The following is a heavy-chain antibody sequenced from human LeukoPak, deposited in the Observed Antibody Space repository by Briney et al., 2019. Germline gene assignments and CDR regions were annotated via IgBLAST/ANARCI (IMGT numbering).Heavy chain of an antibody. CDR3: AKDRAMVRGEPDY. Sequence: PGGSLRLSCAASGFTFSSSWMSWVRQAPGKGLGWVANIKQDGSEKFYVDSVKGRFTISRDNAKNTLYLQMNSLRPEDTAFYYCAKDRAMVRGEPDYWGQGILVTVSS. D-gene: IGHD3-10*01. CDR2: IKQDGSEK. CDR1: GFTFSSSW. J-gene: IGHJ4*02. V-gene: IGHV3-7*01.